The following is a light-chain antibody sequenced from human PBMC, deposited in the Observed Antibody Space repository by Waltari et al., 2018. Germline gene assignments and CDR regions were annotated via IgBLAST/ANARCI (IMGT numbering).Light chain of an antibody. Sequence: IQLTQSPSSLSASVGDRVTLTCWASQDISTYVAWYQQKAGKAPKLLIYAASTLQSGVPSRFSGSGSGTEFTLTIGSLQPEDFATYYCQQLKTYPLTFGGGTKVEIK. J-gene: IGKJ4*01. CDR3: QQLKTYPLT. V-gene: IGKV1-9*01. CDR2: AAS. CDR1: QDISTY.